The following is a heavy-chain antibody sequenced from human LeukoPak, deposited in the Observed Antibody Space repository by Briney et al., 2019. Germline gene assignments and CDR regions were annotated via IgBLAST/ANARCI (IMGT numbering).Heavy chain of an antibody. J-gene: IGHJ4*02. CDR1: GFTFGDYA. CDR3: TRDRDADLYFDY. D-gene: IGHD4-17*01. Sequence: PAGSLRLSCTASGFTFGDYAMSWVRQATGKGLEWVGFIRSKAYGGTTEYAASVKGRFTISRDDSKSIAYLQMNSLKTEDTAVYYCTRDRDADLYFDYWGQGTLVTVSS. CDR2: IRSKAYGGTT. V-gene: IGHV3-49*04.